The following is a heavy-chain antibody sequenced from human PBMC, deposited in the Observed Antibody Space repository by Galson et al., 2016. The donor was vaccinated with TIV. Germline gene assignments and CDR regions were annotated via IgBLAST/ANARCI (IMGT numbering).Heavy chain of an antibody. Sequence: SLRLSCAAPALTVNDNYMTWVRQAPGKGLEWVAIMSSGGSLNYADFVRGRFTVSRDSSKNTLYLQMNSLRTDDTAIYYCTRERRFCGNNCYLSYYYGMDVWGQGTTVTVSS. CDR1: ALTVNDNY. CDR3: TRERRFCGNNCYLSYYYGMDV. CDR2: MSSGGSL. J-gene: IGHJ6*02. D-gene: IGHD2-21*01. V-gene: IGHV3-66*02.